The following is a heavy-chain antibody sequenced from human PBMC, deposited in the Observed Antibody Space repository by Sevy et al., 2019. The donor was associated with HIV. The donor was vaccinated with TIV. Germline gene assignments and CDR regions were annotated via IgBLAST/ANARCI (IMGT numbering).Heavy chain of an antibody. J-gene: IGHJ6*02. CDR1: GFTLTNEF. Sequence: GGSLRLSCAVSGFTLTNEFFSWVRQAPGKGLEWVAVVYSGGATYYADSVKGGFTISRDKSKNTLYLQMKSLRAGDTAVYYCARVGYCRGGTCFSGFYYAMDVWGQGTTVTVSS. CDR2: VYSGGAT. V-gene: IGHV3-53*01. CDR3: ARVGYCRGGTCFSGFYYAMDV. D-gene: IGHD2-15*01.